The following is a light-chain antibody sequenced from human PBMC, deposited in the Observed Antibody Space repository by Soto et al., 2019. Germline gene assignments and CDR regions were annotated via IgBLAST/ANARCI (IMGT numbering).Light chain of an antibody. CDR1: QTISSW. CDR2: KAS. J-gene: IGKJ1*01. V-gene: IGKV1-5*03. CDR3: QHYNSYSEA. Sequence: DIQMTQSPSTLSGSVGDRVTITCRASQTISSWLAWCQQKPGKAPKLLIYKASTLKSGVPSRFSGSGSGTEFTLTISSLQPDDFATYYCQHYNSYSEAFGQGTKLDIK.